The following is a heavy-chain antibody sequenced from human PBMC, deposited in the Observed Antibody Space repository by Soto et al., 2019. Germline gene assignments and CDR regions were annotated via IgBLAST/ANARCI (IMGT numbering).Heavy chain of an antibody. CDR3: ARDLEGSTVKYYYYGMGV. Sequence: ASVKVSCKASGYTFTSYAMHWVRQAPGQRLEWMGWINAGNGNTKYSQKFQGRVTVTKDTSASTAYMELSSPRSEDTVVYYCARDLEGSTVKYYYYGMGVWGQGTMVTVSS. CDR1: GYTFTSYA. V-gene: IGHV1-3*01. CDR2: INAGNGNT. J-gene: IGHJ6*02. D-gene: IGHD4-4*01.